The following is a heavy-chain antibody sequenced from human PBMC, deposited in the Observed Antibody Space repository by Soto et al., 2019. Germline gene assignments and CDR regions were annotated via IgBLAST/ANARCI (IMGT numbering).Heavy chain of an antibody. V-gene: IGHV3-23*01. D-gene: IGHD3-3*01. Sequence: GCLLLACSASGFTFRIYAMSWVRQAAGKGLEWVSAISGSGGSTYYADSVKGRFTISRDNSKNTLYLQMNSLRAEDTAVYYCARATRYDFWSGYSDNYYYGMDVWGQGTTVTVS. J-gene: IGHJ6*02. CDR1: GFTFRIYA. CDR3: ARATRYDFWSGYSDNYYYGMDV. CDR2: ISGSGGST.